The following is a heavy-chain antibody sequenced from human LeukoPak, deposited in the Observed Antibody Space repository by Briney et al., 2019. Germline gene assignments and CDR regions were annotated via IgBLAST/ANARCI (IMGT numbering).Heavy chain of an antibody. J-gene: IGHJ5*02. V-gene: IGHV4-4*07. CDR2: IYTSGST. CDR3: ARSGRGYDGNWFDP. D-gene: IGHD5-12*01. Sequence: SETLSLTCTASGGSISSYYWSWIRQPAGKGLEWIGRIYTSGSTNYNPSLKSRVTMSVDTSKNQFSLKLSSVTAADTAVYYCARSGRGYDGNWFDPWGQGTLVTVSS. CDR1: GGSISSYY.